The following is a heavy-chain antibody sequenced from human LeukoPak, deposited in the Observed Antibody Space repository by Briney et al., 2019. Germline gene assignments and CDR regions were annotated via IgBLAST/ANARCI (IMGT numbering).Heavy chain of an antibody. CDR1: GGTFSSYA. D-gene: IGHD4-11*01. J-gene: IGHJ5*02. Sequence: GASVKDSCKASGGTFSSYAISWVRQAPGQGLEWMGGIIPIFGTANYAQKFQGRVTITADESTSTAYMELSSLRSEDTAVYYCARQMTTEGNWFDPWGQGTLVTVSS. V-gene: IGHV1-69*13. CDR3: ARQMTTEGNWFDP. CDR2: IIPIFGTA.